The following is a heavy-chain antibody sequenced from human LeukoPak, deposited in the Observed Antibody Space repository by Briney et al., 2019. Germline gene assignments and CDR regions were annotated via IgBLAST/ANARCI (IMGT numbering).Heavy chain of an antibody. CDR3: ARETVVAGYFDY. CDR1: GYTFTSYY. D-gene: IGHD6-19*01. CDR2: INPSGGST. J-gene: IGHJ4*02. Sequence: ASVKVSCMASGYTFTSYYMHWVRQAPGQGLEWMGIINPSGGSTSYAQKFQGRVTMTRDTSTSTVYMELSSLRSEDTAVYYCARETVVAGYFDYWGQGTLVTVSS. V-gene: IGHV1-46*01.